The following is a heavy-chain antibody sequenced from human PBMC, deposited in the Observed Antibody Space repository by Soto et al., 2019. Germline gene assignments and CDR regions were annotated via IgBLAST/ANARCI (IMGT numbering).Heavy chain of an antibody. D-gene: IGHD3-10*01. CDR3: ARHNYGSGSTYFDY. CDR2: IYYSGST. Sequence: PSETLSLTCTVSGGSSSSYYWSWIWQPPGKGLEWIGYIYYSGSTNYNPSLKSRVTISVDTSKNQFSLKLNSMTAADTAVYYCARHNYGSGSTYFDYWGQGTLVTVSS. J-gene: IGHJ4*02. V-gene: IGHV4-59*08. CDR1: GGSSSSYY.